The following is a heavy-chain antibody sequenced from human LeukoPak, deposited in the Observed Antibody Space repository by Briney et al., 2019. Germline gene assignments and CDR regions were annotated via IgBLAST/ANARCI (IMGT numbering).Heavy chain of an antibody. Sequence: PGGSLRLSCAASGFTFDDYAMHWVRQAPGKGLEWVSGISWNSGSIGYADSVKGRFTISRDNAKNSLYLQMSSLRAEDMALYYCTIGSGTYRGAFDIWGQGTMATVSS. V-gene: IGHV3-9*03. D-gene: IGHD1-26*01. CDR3: TIGSGTYRGAFDI. J-gene: IGHJ3*02. CDR2: ISWNSGSI. CDR1: GFTFDDYA.